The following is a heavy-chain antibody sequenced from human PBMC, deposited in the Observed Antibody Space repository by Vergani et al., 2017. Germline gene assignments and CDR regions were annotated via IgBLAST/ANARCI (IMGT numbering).Heavy chain of an antibody. CDR3: ARDRGNSGDYNFDY. Sequence: QVQLVQSGAEVKKPGASVKVSCEGSGYTFRNYGISWVRQAPGEGLECLGWISVYNGETKFAQKFQGRVTLTRDTSTDTAYMEMGSLRSDDTAVYYCARDRGNSGDYNFDYWGQGTLVTVSS. CDR2: ISVYNGET. J-gene: IGHJ4*02. V-gene: IGHV1-18*04. CDR1: GYTFRNYG. D-gene: IGHD1-26*01.